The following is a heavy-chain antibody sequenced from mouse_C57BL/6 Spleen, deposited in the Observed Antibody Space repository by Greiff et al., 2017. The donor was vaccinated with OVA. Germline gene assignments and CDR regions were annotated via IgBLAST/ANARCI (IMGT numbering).Heavy chain of an antibody. Sequence: VQLQQSGPELVKPGASVKMSCKASGYTFTDYNMHWVKQSHGKSLEWIGYINPNNGGTSYNQKFKGKATLTENKSSSTAYMELRSLTSEDSAVYYCARRHYGSSHYYAMDYWGQGTSVTVSS. CDR2: INPNNGGT. CDR1: GYTFTDYN. D-gene: IGHD1-1*01. CDR3: ARRHYGSSHYYAMDY. V-gene: IGHV1-22*01. J-gene: IGHJ4*01.